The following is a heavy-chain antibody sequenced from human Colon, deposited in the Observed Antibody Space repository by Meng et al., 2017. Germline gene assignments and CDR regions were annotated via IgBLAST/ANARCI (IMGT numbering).Heavy chain of an antibody. V-gene: IGHV3-15*01. Sequence: GESLKISCAASGFTFSNAWMSWVRQAPGKGLEWVGRIKSKTDGGTTDYAAPVKGRFTISRDDSKNTLYLQMNSLKTEDTAVYYCTTQLLWFGELLKTFDYWGQGTLVTVS. CDR2: IKSKTDGGTT. D-gene: IGHD3-10*01. CDR3: TTQLLWFGELLKTFDY. J-gene: IGHJ4*02. CDR1: GFTFSNAW.